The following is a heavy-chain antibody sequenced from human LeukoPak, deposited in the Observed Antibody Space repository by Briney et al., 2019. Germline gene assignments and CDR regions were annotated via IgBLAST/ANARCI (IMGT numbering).Heavy chain of an antibody. CDR2: IIPIFGTA. V-gene: IGHV1-69*13. D-gene: IGHD3-22*01. CDR1: GGTFSSYA. J-gene: IGHJ3*02. CDR3: ARVREYYYDSSGYYFNAFDI. Sequence: ASVKVSCKASGGTFSSYAISWVRQAPGQGLEWMGGIIPIFGTANYAQKFQGRVTITADESTSTAYMELSSLGSEDTAVYYCARVREYYYDSSGYYFNAFDIWGQGTMVTVSS.